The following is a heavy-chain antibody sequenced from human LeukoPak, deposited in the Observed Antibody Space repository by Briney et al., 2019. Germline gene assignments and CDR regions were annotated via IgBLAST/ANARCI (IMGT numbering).Heavy chain of an antibody. CDR1: GGSFSGYY. CDR3: ARGHFRGWYTAGGDDY. J-gene: IGHJ4*02. CDR2: INHSGST. Sequence: PSETLSLTCAVYGGSFSGYYWSWIRQPPGKGLEWIGEINHSGSTNYNPSLKSRVTISVDTSKNQFSLKLSSVTAADTAVYYCARGHFRGWYTAGGDDYWGQGTLVTVSS. D-gene: IGHD6-19*01. V-gene: IGHV4-34*01.